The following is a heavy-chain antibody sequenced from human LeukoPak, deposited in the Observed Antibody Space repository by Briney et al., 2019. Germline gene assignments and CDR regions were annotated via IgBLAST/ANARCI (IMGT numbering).Heavy chain of an antibody. CDR2: ISGHSSTT. CDR3: AKALTDHQDLDAFDF. CDR1: GFTFRDYA. V-gene: IGHV3-23*01. J-gene: IGHJ3*01. Sequence: GGSLRLSCAASGFTFRDYAMTWVRQAPGKGLEWVSSISGHSSTTYYADSVKGRFSISRDNSKNTLYLQINSLRAEDTAVYYCAKALTDHQDLDAFDFWGQGTVVTVSS.